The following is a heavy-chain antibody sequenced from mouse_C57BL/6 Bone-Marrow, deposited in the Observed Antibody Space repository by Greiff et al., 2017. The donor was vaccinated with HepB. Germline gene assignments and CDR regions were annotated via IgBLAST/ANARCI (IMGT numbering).Heavy chain of an antibody. D-gene: IGHD1-1*01. Sequence: EVKLQESGAELVRPGASVKLSCTASGFNIKDDYMHWVKQRPEQGLEWIGWIDPENGDTEYASKFQGKATITADTSSNTAYLQLSSLTSEDTAVYYCTTFFYYYGSSYAWFAYWGQGTLVTVSA. CDR1: GFNIKDDY. V-gene: IGHV14-4*01. J-gene: IGHJ3*01. CDR2: IDPENGDT. CDR3: TTFFYYYGSSYAWFAY.